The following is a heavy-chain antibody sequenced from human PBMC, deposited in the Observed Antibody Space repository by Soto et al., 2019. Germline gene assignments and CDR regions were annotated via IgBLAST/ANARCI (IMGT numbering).Heavy chain of an antibody. CDR1: GFTFTRYS. V-gene: IGHV3-21*01. CDR3: ARESEDLTSNFDY. J-gene: IGHJ4*02. CDR2: ISSTTNYI. Sequence: GGSLRLSCAASGFTFTRYSMNWVRQAPGKGLEWVSSISSTTNYIYYADFMKGRFTVSRYNAKNSVYLDMNSLSAEDTAVYYCARESEDLTSNFDYWGQGTPVTVSS.